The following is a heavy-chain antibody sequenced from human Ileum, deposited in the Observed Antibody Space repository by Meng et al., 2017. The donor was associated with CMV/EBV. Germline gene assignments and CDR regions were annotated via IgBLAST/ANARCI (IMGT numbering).Heavy chain of an antibody. Sequence: GGPLRLSCAASGFTLSSYWMSWVRQAPGKGLEWVANIKQDGSEKYYVDSVKGRFTISRDNARDSLYLQMNSLRAEDTAVYYCARGRWDIVVLPAGYYFDYWGQGTLVTVSS. D-gene: IGHD2-2*01. J-gene: IGHJ4*02. CDR1: GFTLSSYW. V-gene: IGHV3-7*01. CDR2: IKQDGSEK. CDR3: ARGRWDIVVLPAGYYFDY.